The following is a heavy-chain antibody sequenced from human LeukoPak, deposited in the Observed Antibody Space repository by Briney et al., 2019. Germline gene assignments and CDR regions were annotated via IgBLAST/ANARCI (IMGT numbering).Heavy chain of an antibody. Sequence: GGSLRLSCAASGFTVSSNYMSWVRQAPGKGLEWVSVIYSGGSTYYADSVKGRFTISRGNSKNTLYLQMNSLRAEDTAVYYCASAKSDCSSTSCPLDYWGQGTLVTVSS. J-gene: IGHJ4*02. V-gene: IGHV3-66*02. D-gene: IGHD2-2*01. CDR3: ASAKSDCSSTSCPLDY. CDR2: IYSGGST. CDR1: GFTVSSNY.